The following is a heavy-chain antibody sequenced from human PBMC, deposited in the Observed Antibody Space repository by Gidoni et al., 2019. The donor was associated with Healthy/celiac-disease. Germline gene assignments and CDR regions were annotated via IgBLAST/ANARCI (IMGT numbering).Heavy chain of an antibody. CDR2: INTNTGNP. D-gene: IGHD2-15*01. V-gene: IGHV7-4-1*01. CDR1: GYTFTSYA. CDR3: ARSVDVCSGGSCYGADYYYYGMDV. Sequence: QVQLVQSGSELKKPGASVKVSCKASGYTFTSYAMNWVRQAPGQGLEWMGWINTNTGNPTYAQCFTGRFVFSLDTSVSTAYLQICSLKAEDTAVYYCARSVDVCSGGSCYGADYYYYGMDVWGQGTTVTVSS. J-gene: IGHJ6*02.